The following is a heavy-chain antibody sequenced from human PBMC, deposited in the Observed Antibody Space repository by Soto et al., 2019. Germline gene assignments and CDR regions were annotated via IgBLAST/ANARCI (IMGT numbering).Heavy chain of an antibody. CDR1: GYTFTYYY. J-gene: IGHJ6*02. V-gene: IGHV1-2*02. D-gene: IGHD3-10*01. CDR3: ARNMDYYYGPGRGHGHGF. Sequence: QVQLVQSGAEVKEPGDSVRVSCEASGYTFTYYYIHWVRQAPGKGLEWMGWINPKFGDTTYAQDFQGRVSMTRDMSISTVYMEFSRLTSADPAIYYCARNMDYYYGPGRGHGHGFWGQGCTVTV. CDR2: INPKFGDT.